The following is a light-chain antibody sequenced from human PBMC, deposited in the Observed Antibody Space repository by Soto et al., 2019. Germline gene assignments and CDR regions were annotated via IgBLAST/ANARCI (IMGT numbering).Light chain of an antibody. CDR2: RNN. J-gene: IGLJ3*02. Sequence: QAVVTQPPSASGTPGQRVTISCSGSSSNIGSNYVYWYQQLPGTAPRLLIYRNNQRTSGVPDRFSGSKSGTSASLAISGLRSEDEADYYCAAWDDSLSGRVSGGGTKLT. V-gene: IGLV1-47*01. CDR3: AAWDDSLSGRV. CDR1: SSNIGSNY.